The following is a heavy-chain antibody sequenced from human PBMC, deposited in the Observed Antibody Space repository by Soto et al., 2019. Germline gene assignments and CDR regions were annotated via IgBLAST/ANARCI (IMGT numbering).Heavy chain of an antibody. D-gene: IGHD2-8*01. CDR2: ISGSGGST. CDR1: GFTFSSYA. Sequence: EVQLLESGGGLVQPGGSLRLSCAASGFTFSSYAMSWVRQAPGKGLEWVSAISGSGGSTYYGDSVKGRFTISRDNSKNTLYLQMNSLRAEDTAVYYCAKEGGYCTNGVCYTPLDYWGQGTLVTVSS. V-gene: IGHV3-23*01. J-gene: IGHJ4*02. CDR3: AKEGGYCTNGVCYTPLDY.